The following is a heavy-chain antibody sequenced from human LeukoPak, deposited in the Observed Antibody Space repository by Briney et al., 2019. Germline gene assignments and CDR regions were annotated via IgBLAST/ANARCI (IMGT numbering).Heavy chain of an antibody. V-gene: IGHV1-46*01. Sequence: ASVKVSCKASGYTFTNYYMHWVRQAPGQGLEWMGIINPTGDSTHYPQKFQGRVTMTRDTSTSTLYMGMSSLRSEDTAVYYCARSHSEIYTGFDCWGQGTLVTVSS. CDR1: GYTFTNYY. D-gene: IGHD4-11*01. CDR2: INPTGDST. CDR3: ARSHSEIYTGFDC. J-gene: IGHJ4*02.